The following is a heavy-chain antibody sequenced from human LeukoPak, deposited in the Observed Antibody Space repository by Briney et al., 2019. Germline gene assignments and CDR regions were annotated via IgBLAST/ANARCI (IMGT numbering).Heavy chain of an antibody. Sequence: ASVTVSCTASGYTFTSYDINWVRQATGQGLEWMGWMNPNSGNTGYAQKFQGRVTMTRNTSISTAYMELSSLRSEDTAVYYCARAYDFWSLVVTYYYYGMDVWGQGTTVTVSS. V-gene: IGHV1-8*01. CDR1: GYTFTSYD. CDR3: ARAYDFWSLVVTYYYYGMDV. J-gene: IGHJ6*02. CDR2: MNPNSGNT. D-gene: IGHD3-3*01.